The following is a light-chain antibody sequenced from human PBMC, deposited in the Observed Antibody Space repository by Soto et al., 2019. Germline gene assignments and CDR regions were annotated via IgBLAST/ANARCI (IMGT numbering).Light chain of an antibody. CDR3: QQYGNSPWT. V-gene: IGKV3-20*01. CDR1: QSVSSSY. CDR2: GPF. J-gene: IGKJ1*01. Sequence: EIVLTQSPGTLSLSPGERATLSCRASQSVSSSYLAWYQLNSCQPPPLLTYGPFSRANGIPATFSGSRFWTYFTVTISRLDPEDFAVYYWQQYGNSPWTFGQGTKVEI.